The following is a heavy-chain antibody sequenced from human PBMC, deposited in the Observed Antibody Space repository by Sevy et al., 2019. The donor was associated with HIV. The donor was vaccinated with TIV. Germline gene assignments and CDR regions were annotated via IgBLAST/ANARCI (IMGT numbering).Heavy chain of an antibody. J-gene: IGHJ3*02. CDR3: ARGDFWSGLGAFDI. CDR1: GFTFSDHY. V-gene: IGHV3-72*01. D-gene: IGHD3-3*01. CDR2: TRNKANSYTT. Sequence: GSLRLSCAASGFTFSDHYMDWVRQAPGKGLEWVGRTRNKANSYTTEYAASVKGRFTISRDDSKNSLYLQMNSLKTEDTAVYYCARGDFWSGLGAFDIWGQGTMVTVSS.